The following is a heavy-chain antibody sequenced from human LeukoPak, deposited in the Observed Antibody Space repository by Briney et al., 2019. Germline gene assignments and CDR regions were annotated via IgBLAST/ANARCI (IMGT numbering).Heavy chain of an antibody. CDR3: AKRGGYCSGGSCYQFDY. J-gene: IGHJ4*02. Sequence: GGSLRLSCAASGFTFSSYGMHWVRQAPGKGLEWVAFIRFDEVNKYYAESVKGRSTISRDNSKNTLYLQMNSLRSEDTAVYFCAKRGGYCSGGSCYQFDYWGQGTLVTVSS. CDR2: IRFDEVNK. V-gene: IGHV3-30*02. D-gene: IGHD2-15*01. CDR1: GFTFSSYG.